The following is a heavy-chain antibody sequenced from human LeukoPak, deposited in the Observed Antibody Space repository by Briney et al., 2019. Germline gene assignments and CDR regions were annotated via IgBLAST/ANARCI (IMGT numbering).Heavy chain of an antibody. Sequence: GGSLRLSCAASGFTFSSYEMNWVRQAPGKGLEWVSYITSTGSTIYYADSVKGRFTISRDNAKNSLYLQMNSLRAEETAVYYCARDWGGAFDIWGQGTMVTVSS. V-gene: IGHV3-48*03. D-gene: IGHD3-16*01. CDR1: GFTFSSYE. CDR3: ARDWGGAFDI. CDR2: ITSTGSTI. J-gene: IGHJ3*02.